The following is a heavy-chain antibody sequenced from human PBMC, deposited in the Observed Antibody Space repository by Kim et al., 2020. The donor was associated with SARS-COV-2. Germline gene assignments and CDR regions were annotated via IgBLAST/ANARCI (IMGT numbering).Heavy chain of an antibody. J-gene: IGHJ4*02. CDR1: GDTFSNFA. CDR2: IIPIYGTA. V-gene: IGHV1-69*13. CDR3: AREGGDVVVTYALES. D-gene: IGHD2-21*02. Sequence: SVKVSCKSSGDTFSNFAISWVRQAPGKGLEWMGGIIPIYGTANYAQKFQGRVAITADESTTTVYMDLTSLTSEDTAVYYCAREGGDVVVTYALESWGQGXLVTVSS.